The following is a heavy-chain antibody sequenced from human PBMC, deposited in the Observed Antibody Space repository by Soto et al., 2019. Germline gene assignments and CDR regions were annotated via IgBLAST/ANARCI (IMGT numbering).Heavy chain of an antibody. CDR3: ARDLPDVVVPAASKKYFDY. Sequence: EVQLVESGGGLVKPGGSLRLSCAASGFTISSYSMNWVRQAPGKGLEWVSSISSSSSYIYYADSVKGRFTISRDNAKNSLYLQMNSLRAEDTAVYYCARDLPDVVVPAASKKYFDYWGQGTLVTVSS. V-gene: IGHV3-21*01. J-gene: IGHJ4*02. CDR1: GFTISSYS. D-gene: IGHD2-2*01. CDR2: ISSSSSYI.